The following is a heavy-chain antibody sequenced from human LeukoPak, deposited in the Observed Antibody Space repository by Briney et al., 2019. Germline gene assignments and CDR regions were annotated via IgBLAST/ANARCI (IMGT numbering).Heavy chain of an antibody. CDR3: ARDFDSSSWYYFDY. D-gene: IGHD6-13*01. V-gene: IGHV3-48*04. Sequence: PGGSLRLSCAASGFTFSSYSMNWVRQAPGKGLEWVSYISSSSSTIYYADSVKGRFTISRDNAKNSLYLQMNSLRAEDTAVYYCARDFDSSSWYYFDYWGQGTLVTVSS. J-gene: IGHJ4*02. CDR2: ISSSSSTI. CDR1: GFTFSSYS.